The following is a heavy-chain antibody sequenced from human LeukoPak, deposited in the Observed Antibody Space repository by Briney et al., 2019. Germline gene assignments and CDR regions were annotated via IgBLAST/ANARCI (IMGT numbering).Heavy chain of an antibody. D-gene: IGHD2-15*01. J-gene: IGHJ6*03. CDR1: GGSISSSSYY. CDR3: ARGYCSGGSCYSYYYYNYMDV. Sequence: PSETLSLTCTVSGGSISSSSYYWGWIRQPPGKGLEWIGSIHYSGSTNYNPSLKSRVTISVDTSKNQFSLKLSSVTAADTAVYYCARGYCSGGSCYSYYYYNYMDVWGKGSTVTVSS. CDR2: IHYSGST. V-gene: IGHV4-39*07.